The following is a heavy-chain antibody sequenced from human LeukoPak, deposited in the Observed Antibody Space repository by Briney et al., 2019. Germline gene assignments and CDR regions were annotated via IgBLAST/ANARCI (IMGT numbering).Heavy chain of an antibody. V-gene: IGHV4-59*01. CDR2: IYYSGST. Sequence: SETLSLTCTVSGGSISSYYWSWIRRPPGKRLEWIGYIYYSGSTNYNPSLKSRVTISVDTSKNQFSLKLSSVTAADTAVYYCARVGDGDYYYGMDVWGQGTTVTVSS. J-gene: IGHJ6*02. D-gene: IGHD3-3*01. CDR1: GGSISSYY. CDR3: ARVGDGDYYYGMDV.